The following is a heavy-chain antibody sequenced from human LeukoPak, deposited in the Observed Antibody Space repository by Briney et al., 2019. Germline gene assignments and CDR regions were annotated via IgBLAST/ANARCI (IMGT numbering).Heavy chain of an antibody. D-gene: IGHD1-26*01. CDR3: ARDSPKGEIVGATNAFDY. CDR2: IYYSGST. CDR1: GGSISSGDYY. J-gene: IGHJ4*02. V-gene: IGHV4-30-4*01. Sequence: SETLSLTCAVSGGSISSGDYYWSWIRQPPGKGLEWIGNIYYSGSTYYNPSLKSRVTISVDTSKNQFSLKLSSVTAADTAVYYCARDSPKGEIVGATNAFDYWGQGTLVTVSS.